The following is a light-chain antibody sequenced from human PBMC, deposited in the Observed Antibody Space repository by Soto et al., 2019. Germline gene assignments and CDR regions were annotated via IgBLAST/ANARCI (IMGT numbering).Light chain of an antibody. CDR2: GAS. J-gene: IGKJ3*01. Sequence: EIVITQSPATLSVSPGERATLYCRASKSVSSNLAWYQQKPGKAPRLLIYGASTRATGIPARFSGSGSGTEFTLTISSLQSEDFAVYYCQQYNNWPFTFGPGTKVDFK. V-gene: IGKV3-15*01. CDR1: KSVSSN. CDR3: QQYNNWPFT.